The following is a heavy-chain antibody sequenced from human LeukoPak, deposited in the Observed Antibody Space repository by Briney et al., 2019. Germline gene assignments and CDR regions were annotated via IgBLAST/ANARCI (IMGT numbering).Heavy chain of an antibody. J-gene: IGHJ6*02. V-gene: IGHV1-18*01. CDR2: ISPYNANT. Sequence: WGRQXXXQGLEWMGWISPYNANTNYAQKLQGRVTMTTDTSTSTAYMELRSLRSDDTAVYYCARLLPLMDVWGQGTTVTVSS. CDR3: ARLLPLMDV. D-gene: IGHD3-22*01.